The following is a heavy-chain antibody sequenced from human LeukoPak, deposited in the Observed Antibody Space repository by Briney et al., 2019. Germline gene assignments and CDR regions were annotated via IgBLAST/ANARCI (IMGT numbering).Heavy chain of an antibody. J-gene: IGHJ1*01. V-gene: IGHV3-23*01. CDR2: ISGGGENT. CDR1: GFTFTSHG. D-gene: IGHD6-13*01. CDR3: ARLLTAAGTGD. Sequence: GGSLRLSCAASGFTFTSHGMSWVRQAPGKGLEWVSSISGGGENTSYADSVKGRFTISRDNSKNMLFMQMNSLRAEDTAVYYCARLLTAAGTGDWGQGTLVIVSS.